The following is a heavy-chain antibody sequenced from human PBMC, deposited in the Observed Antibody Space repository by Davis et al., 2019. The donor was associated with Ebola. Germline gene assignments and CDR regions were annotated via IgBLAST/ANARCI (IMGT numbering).Heavy chain of an antibody. J-gene: IGHJ5*02. V-gene: IGHV4-39*07. CDR3: ARGDIRYFDGGSNWFDP. D-gene: IGHD3-9*01. Sequence: PSETLSLTCTVSGGSISSSSYYWGWIRQPPGKGLEWIGEINHSGSTNYNPSLKSRVTISVDTSKNQFSLKLSSVTAADTAVYYCARGDIRYFDGGSNWFDPWGQGTLVTVSS. CDR1: GGSISSSSYY. CDR2: INHSGST.